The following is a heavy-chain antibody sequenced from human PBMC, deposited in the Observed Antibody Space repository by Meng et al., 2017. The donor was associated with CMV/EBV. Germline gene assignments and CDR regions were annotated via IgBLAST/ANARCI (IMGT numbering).Heavy chain of an antibody. CDR2: IRYDGSNK. Sequence: GESLKISCAASGFTFSSYGMHWVRQAPGKGLEWVAFIRYDGSNKYYADSVKGRFTISRDNSKNTLYLQMNSLRAEDTAVYYCAKVGAVAGSYDYGFGDWGQGTLVTVSS. D-gene: IGHD1-26*01. V-gene: IGHV3-30*02. CDR3: AKVGAVAGSYDYGFGD. J-gene: IGHJ4*02. CDR1: GFTFSSYG.